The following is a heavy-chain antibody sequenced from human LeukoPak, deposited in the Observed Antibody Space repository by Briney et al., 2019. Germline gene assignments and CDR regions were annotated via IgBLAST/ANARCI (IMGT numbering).Heavy chain of an antibody. V-gene: IGHV4-31*11. D-gene: IGHD6-19*01. CDR1: GGSISSGGYY. CDR2: IYYSGSA. CDR3: ARQKDSRGWYYFDY. Sequence: PSETLSLTCAVSGGSISSGGYYWSWIRQHPGGGLEWIGYIYYSGSAYYNPSLKSRVTISVDTSKNQFSLKLSSVTAADTAVYYCARQKDSRGWYYFDYWGQGTLVTVSS. J-gene: IGHJ4*02.